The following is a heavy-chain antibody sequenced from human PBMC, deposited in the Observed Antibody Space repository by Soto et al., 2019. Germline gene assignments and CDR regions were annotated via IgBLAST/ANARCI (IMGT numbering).Heavy chain of an antibody. D-gene: IGHD3-22*01. V-gene: IGHV3-11*06. CDR1: GFSFSDYY. Sequence: QVQLVESGGGLVKPGGSLRLSCAASGFSFSDYYMNWIRQAPGKGLEWLSYISSTATYTNYADSVRGRFTISRDSAKNSLYLDMNALRAEDTAVYYAARARLVVEGRFDYWGQGTLVTVSS. J-gene: IGHJ4*02. CDR3: ARARLVVEGRFDY. CDR2: ISSTATYT.